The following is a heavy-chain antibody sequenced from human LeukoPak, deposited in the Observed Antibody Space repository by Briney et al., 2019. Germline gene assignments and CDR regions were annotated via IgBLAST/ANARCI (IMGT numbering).Heavy chain of an antibody. D-gene: IGHD6-19*01. J-gene: IGHJ4*02. CDR1: GGSFSGYY. CDR3: ARGLWLDHFDY. Sequence: SETLSLTCAVYGGSFSGYYWSWIRQPPGKGLEWIGEINHSGSTNYNPSLKSRVTISVDTSKNQFSLKLSSVTAADTAVYYCARGLWLDHFDYWGQGTLVTVSS. CDR2: INHSGST. V-gene: IGHV4-34*01.